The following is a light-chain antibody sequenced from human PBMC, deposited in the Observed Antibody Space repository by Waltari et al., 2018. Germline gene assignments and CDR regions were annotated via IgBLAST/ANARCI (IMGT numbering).Light chain of an antibody. CDR3: QQYYTTPLT. J-gene: IGKJ4*01. CDR1: QSVLYSSNNKNY. CDR2: WAS. V-gene: IGKV4-1*01. Sequence: DIVMTQSPDSLAVSLGERATINCKSSQSVLYSSNNKNYLAWYQQKPGQPPKLLIYWASTRESGVPDRFSGSGSGTDFTLTISSPQAEDVAVYYCQQYYTTPLTFGGGTKVETK.